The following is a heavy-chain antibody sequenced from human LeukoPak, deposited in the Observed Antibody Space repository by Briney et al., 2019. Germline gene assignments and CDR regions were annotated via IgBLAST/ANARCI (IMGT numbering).Heavy chain of an antibody. D-gene: IGHD5-18*01. CDR1: GGTFSSYA. V-gene: IGHV1-46*01. CDR2: INPSGGTT. J-gene: IGHJ4*02. Sequence: ASVKVSCKASGGTFSSYAISWVRQAPGQGLEWMGMINPSGGTTTYAQKFQGRVTMTRDTSTSTVYMELSSLRSEDTAVYYCARDSYGYEEFDYWGQGTLVTVSS. CDR3: ARDSYGYEEFDY.